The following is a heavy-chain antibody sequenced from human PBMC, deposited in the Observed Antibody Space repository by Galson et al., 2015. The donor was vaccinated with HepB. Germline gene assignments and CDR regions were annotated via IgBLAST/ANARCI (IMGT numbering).Heavy chain of an antibody. CDR1: GFTFSSYG. V-gene: IGHV3-33*01. CDR2: IWYDGSNK. D-gene: IGHD1-26*01. Sequence: SLRLSCAASGFTFSSYGMHWVRQAPGKGLEWVAVIWYDGSNKYYADSVKGRFTISRDNSKNTLYLQMNSLRAEDTAAYYCARDRDGSYRDFDYWGQGTLVTVSS. CDR3: ARDRDGSYRDFDY. J-gene: IGHJ4*02.